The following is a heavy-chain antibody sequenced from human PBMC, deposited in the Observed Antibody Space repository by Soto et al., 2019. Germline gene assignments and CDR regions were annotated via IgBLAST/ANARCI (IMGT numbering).Heavy chain of an antibody. CDR2: IYYSGST. CDR1: GGSISSSSYY. J-gene: IGHJ4*02. Sequence: QLQLQESGPGLVKPSETLSLTCTVSGGSISSSSYYWGWIRQPPGKGLEWIGSIYYSGSTYYNPSLKRRVTITVDTSKNQFSLKLSSVTAADTAVYYCARQEYSSGWYPLWYFDYWGQGTLVTVSS. V-gene: IGHV4-39*01. D-gene: IGHD6-19*01. CDR3: ARQEYSSGWYPLWYFDY.